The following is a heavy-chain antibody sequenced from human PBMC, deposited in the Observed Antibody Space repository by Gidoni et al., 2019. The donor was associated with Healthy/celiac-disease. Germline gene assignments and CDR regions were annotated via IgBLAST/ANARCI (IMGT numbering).Heavy chain of an antibody. CDR3: ARAITIFGVVIN. J-gene: IGHJ4*02. D-gene: IGHD3-3*01. CDR2: IYYSGST. CDR1: GGSISSYY. Sequence: QVQLQESGPGLVKPSDTLSLTCTVSGGSISSYYWSWIRQPPGKGLEWIGYIYYSGSTNYNPSLKSRVTISVDTSKNQFSLKLSSVTAADTAVYYCARAITIFGVVINWGQGTLVTVSS. V-gene: IGHV4-59*01.